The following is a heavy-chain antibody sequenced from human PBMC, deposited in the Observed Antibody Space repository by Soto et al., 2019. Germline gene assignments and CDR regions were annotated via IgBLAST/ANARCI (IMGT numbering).Heavy chain of an antibody. CDR2: IWYDGSNK. CDR3: ARDHYGDYGVDY. CDR1: GFTFSSYG. V-gene: IGHV3-33*01. J-gene: IGHJ4*02. D-gene: IGHD4-17*01. Sequence: GGSLRLSCAASGFTFSSYGMHWVRQAPGKGLEWVAVIWYDGSNKYYADSVKGRFTISRDNSKNTLYLQMNSLRAEDTAVYYCARDHYGDYGVDYWGQGTLVTVSS.